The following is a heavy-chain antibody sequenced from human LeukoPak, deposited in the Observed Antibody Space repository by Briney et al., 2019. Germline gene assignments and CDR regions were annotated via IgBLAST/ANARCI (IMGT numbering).Heavy chain of an antibody. J-gene: IGHJ4*02. CDR3: ARGPAQASFDY. Sequence: PSENLSLTCAVYGGSFSGYYWSWIRQPPGKGLEWIGEINHSGSTNYNPSLKSRVTISVDTSKNQFSLKLSSVTAADTAVYYCARGPAQASFDYWGQGTLVTVSS. CDR2: INHSGST. V-gene: IGHV4-34*01. CDR1: GGSFSGYY.